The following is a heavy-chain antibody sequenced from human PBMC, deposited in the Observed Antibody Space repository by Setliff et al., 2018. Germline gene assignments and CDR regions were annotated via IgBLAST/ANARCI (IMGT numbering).Heavy chain of an antibody. CDR3: ARASYDSSGYPSDY. CDR1: GGSFSTYY. V-gene: IGHV4-34*01. CDR2: INHSGST. D-gene: IGHD3-22*01. Sequence: SETLSLTCAVYGGSFSTYYWIWIRQPPGKGLEWIGEINHSGSTDSNPSLKSRVTISVDTSKNQFSLKLSSVAAADTAVYYCARASYDSSGYPSDYWGQGTLVTVSS. J-gene: IGHJ4*02.